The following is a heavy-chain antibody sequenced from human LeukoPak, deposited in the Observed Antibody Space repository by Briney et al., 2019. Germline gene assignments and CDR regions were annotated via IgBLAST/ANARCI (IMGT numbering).Heavy chain of an antibody. D-gene: IGHD2-15*01. J-gene: IGHJ5*02. CDR2: IRSKANSYAT. Sequence: GGSLRLSCTGSGFTFSSYEMNWVRQASGKGLEWVGRIRSKANSYATAYAASVKGRFTISRDDSKNTAYLQMNSLKTEDTAVYYCTRSDCSGGSCHLNWFDPWGQGTLVTVSS. CDR1: GFTFSSYE. CDR3: TRSDCSGGSCHLNWFDP. V-gene: IGHV3-73*01.